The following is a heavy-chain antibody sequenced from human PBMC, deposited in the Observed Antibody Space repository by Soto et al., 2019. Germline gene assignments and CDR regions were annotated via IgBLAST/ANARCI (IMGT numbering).Heavy chain of an antibody. CDR2: ISWNSGSI. CDR3: AKASGYYSRPLDY. D-gene: IGHD3-22*01. V-gene: IGHV3-9*01. CDR1: GFTFDDYA. Sequence: EVQLVESGGGLVQPGRSLRLSCAASGFTFDDYAMHWVRQAPGKGLEWVSGISWNSGSIGYADSVKGRFTISRDNAKNSLYLQMNSLRAEDTALYYCAKASGYYSRPLDYWGQGTLITVSS. J-gene: IGHJ4*02.